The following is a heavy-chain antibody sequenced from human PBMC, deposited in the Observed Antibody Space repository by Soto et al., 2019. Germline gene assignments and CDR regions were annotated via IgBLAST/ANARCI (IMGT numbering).Heavy chain of an antibody. CDR1: GFTFSNYA. J-gene: IGHJ6*02. Sequence: VQLLESGGDLVQPGGSLRLSCEASGFTFSNYAMSWVRQAPGKGLEWVSVISGSGGSTNYADSAKGRVTISRDNSMDTLYLQMNSLRAEDTAVYYCARVFYYDILTGKSYNMDVWGQGTTVIVSS. D-gene: IGHD3-9*01. V-gene: IGHV3-23*01. CDR3: ARVFYYDILTGKSYNMDV. CDR2: ISGSGGST.